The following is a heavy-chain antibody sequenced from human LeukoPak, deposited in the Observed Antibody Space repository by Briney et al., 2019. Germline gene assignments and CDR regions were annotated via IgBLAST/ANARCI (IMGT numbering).Heavy chain of an antibody. J-gene: IGHJ4*02. V-gene: IGHV4-4*09. Sequence: SETLSLTCTVSGGSISSYYWSWIRQPAGKGLEWIGYIYTSGSTNYNPSLKSRVTISVDTSKNQFSLKLSSVTAADTAVYYCARSEGYDSGGYYHFDYWGQGTLVTVSS. CDR1: GGSISSYY. CDR2: IYTSGST. D-gene: IGHD3-22*01. CDR3: ARSEGYDSGGYYHFDY.